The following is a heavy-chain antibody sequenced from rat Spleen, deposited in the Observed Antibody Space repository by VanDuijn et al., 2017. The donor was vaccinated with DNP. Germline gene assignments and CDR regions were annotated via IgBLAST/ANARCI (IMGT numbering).Heavy chain of an antibody. Sequence: EVQLVESGGGLVQPGRSLKLSCAASGFTFSDYNMAWVRQAPKKGLEWVATISHDGSTTYYRDSVKGRFTTSRDNAKNTLYLQMDSLRSEDTATYYCARPDYWGQGVMVTVSS. J-gene: IGHJ2*01. CDR2: ISHDGSTT. V-gene: IGHV5-7*01. CDR3: ARPDY. CDR1: GFTFSDYN.